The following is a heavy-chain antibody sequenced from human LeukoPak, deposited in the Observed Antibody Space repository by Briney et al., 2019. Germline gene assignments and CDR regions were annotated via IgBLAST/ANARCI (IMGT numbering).Heavy chain of an antibody. J-gene: IGHJ4*02. CDR2: IYYSGGT. Sequence: SETLSLTCTVSGGSISSGGYYWSWIRQHPGKGLEWIGDIYYSGGTHYNPSLRSRAIISVDTSKGQFSLKLNSLTAADTAVYYCARSGDSSGYTPFDCWGQGTLVTVSS. D-gene: IGHD3-22*01. CDR1: GGSISSGGYY. CDR3: ARSGDSSGYTPFDC. V-gene: IGHV4-31*03.